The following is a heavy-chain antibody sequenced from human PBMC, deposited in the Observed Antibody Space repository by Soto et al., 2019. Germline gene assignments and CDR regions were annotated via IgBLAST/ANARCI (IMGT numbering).Heavy chain of an antibody. CDR2: IYYSGST. CDR1: GGSISSSSYY. D-gene: IGHD1-26*01. CDR3: ARDGPPRVGATEDYYYYGMDV. Sequence: PSETLSLTCTVSGGSISSSSYYWGWIRQPPGKGLEWIGSIYYSGSTYYNPSLKSRVTISVDTSKNQFSLKLSSVTAADTAVYYCARDGPPRVGATEDYYYYGMDVWGQGTTVTVSS. J-gene: IGHJ6*02. V-gene: IGHV4-39*07.